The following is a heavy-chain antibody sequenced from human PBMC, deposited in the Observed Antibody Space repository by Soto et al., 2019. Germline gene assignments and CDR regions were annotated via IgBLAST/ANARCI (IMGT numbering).Heavy chain of an antibody. CDR1: GVSLTTSGVG. Sequence: QITLRESGPTLVQPTQTLTLTCTLSGVSLTTSGVGVGWIRQPPGKALEWLALIYWDDDKRFSPSLKSRLAXTRDPSXXQVVMTMTDMAPVDTAIYYCAHRQRTVVVGAPFDLWGQGSQVTVSS. D-gene: IGHD2-15*01. V-gene: IGHV2-5*02. CDR3: AHRQRTVVVGAPFDL. J-gene: IGHJ4*02. CDR2: IYWDDDK.